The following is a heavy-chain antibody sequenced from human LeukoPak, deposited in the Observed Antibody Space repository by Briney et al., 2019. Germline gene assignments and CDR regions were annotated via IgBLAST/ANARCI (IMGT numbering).Heavy chain of an antibody. Sequence: GGSLRLSCAASGFTFSNAWMSWVRQAPGKGLERVGRIKSKTDGGTADYAAPVKGRFTISRDDSKNTLYLQMNSLKTGDTAVYYCTTAPGFWSGYYTSSGDYWGQGTLVTVSS. CDR2: IKSKTDGGTA. V-gene: IGHV3-15*01. D-gene: IGHD3-3*01. CDR3: TTAPGFWSGYYTSSGDY. CDR1: GFTFSNAW. J-gene: IGHJ4*02.